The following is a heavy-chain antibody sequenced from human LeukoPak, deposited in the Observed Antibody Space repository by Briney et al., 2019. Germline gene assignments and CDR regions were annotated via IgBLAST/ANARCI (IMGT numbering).Heavy chain of an antibody. CDR2: IYYSGST. J-gene: IGHJ4*02. V-gene: IGHV4-59*08. Sequence: SETLSLTCTVSGGSISSYYWSWLRQPPGKGLEWIGYIYYSGSTNYNPSLKSRVTISVDTSKNQFSLKLSSVTAADTAVYYCARRVYSYGYYFDYWGQGTLDTVSS. CDR1: GGSISSYY. D-gene: IGHD5-18*01. CDR3: ARRVYSYGYYFDY.